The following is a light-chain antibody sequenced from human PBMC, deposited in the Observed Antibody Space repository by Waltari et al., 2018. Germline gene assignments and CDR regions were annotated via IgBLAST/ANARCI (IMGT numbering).Light chain of an antibody. V-gene: IGKV1-5*03. Sequence: DIQMTQSPSTLSASVGDRVTITCRASQSISSWLAWYQQKPGKAPKLLIYKASSLESGVPSRFSGSGSGTEFTLTISSLQPDEFATYYCQQYNSYSATFGGGTKVEIK. CDR2: KAS. CDR1: QSISSW. CDR3: QQYNSYSAT. J-gene: IGKJ4*01.